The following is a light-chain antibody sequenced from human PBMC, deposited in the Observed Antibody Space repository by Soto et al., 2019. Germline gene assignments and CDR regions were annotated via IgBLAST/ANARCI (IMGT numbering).Light chain of an antibody. CDR3: CSYTSSTNYV. J-gene: IGLJ1*01. V-gene: IGLV2-14*01. CDR2: GVS. CDR1: TSDVSIYNY. Sequence: QSVLTQPASVSGSPGQSITISCTGTTSDVSIYNYVSWYQQHPGKAPKLMIYGVSNRPSGVSNRFSGAKSGHTASLTISGLQVEDEAGYYCCSYTSSTNYVFGPGTKVTVL.